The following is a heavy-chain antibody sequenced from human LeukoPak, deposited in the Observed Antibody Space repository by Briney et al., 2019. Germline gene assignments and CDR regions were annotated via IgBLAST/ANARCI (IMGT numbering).Heavy chain of an antibody. CDR1: GYTFTSYG. J-gene: IGHJ5*02. CDR2: ISAYNGNT. Sequence: ASVKVSCKASGYTFTSYGISWVRQAPGQGLEWMGWISAYNGNTNYAQKLQGRVTITTDTSTSTAYMELRSLRSDDTAVYYCARDALTYDFWSGYYGPPNWFDPWGQGTLVTVSS. D-gene: IGHD3-3*01. V-gene: IGHV1-18*01. CDR3: ARDALTYDFWSGYYGPPNWFDP.